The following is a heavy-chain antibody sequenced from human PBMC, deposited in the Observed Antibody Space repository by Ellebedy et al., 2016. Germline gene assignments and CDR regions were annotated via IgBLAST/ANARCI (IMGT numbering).Heavy chain of an antibody. D-gene: IGHD1-1*01. V-gene: IGHV4-59*01. CDR1: GGSISSYY. CDR2: IYYSGST. J-gene: IGHJ4*02. Sequence: SETLSLXCTVSGGSISSYYWSWIRQPPGKGLEWIGYIYYSGSTNYNPSLKSRVTISVDTSKNQFSLKLSSVTAADTAVYYCARAKYTTTGFDYWGQGTLVTVSS. CDR3: ARAKYTTTGFDY.